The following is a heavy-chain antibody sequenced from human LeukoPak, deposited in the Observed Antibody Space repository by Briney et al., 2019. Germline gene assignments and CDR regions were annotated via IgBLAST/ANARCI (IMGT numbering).Heavy chain of an antibody. D-gene: IGHD5-12*01. V-gene: IGHV1-2*02. J-gene: IGHJ4*02. Sequence: ASVTVSCTASGYTFTGHYMHWVRQAPGQGLEWMGWINPDSGGTKYAQKFQGRVTMTRDTSISTAYMELSRLRSDDTAVYYCERDGGGYDLGYYFDYWGQGALVTVSS. CDR2: INPDSGGT. CDR3: ERDGGGYDLGYYFDY. CDR1: GYTFTGHY.